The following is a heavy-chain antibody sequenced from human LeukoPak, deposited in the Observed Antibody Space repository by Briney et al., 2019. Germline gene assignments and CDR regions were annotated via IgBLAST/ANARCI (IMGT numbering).Heavy chain of an antibody. CDR2: IYYSGST. J-gene: IGHJ4*02. CDR1: GGSISSGGYS. V-gene: IGHV4-30-4*07. CDR3: ARQAIGFGEFHFDS. Sequence: PSETLSLTCAVSGGSISSGGYSWSWIRQPPGKGLEWIGYIYYSGSTYYNPSLKSRVTISVDTSKNQFSLKVSSVTAADTAVYYCARQAIGFGEFHFDSWGQGTLVTVSS. D-gene: IGHD3-10*01.